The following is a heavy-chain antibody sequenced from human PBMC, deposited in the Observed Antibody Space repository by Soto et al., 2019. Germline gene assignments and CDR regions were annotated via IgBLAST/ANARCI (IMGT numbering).Heavy chain of an antibody. J-gene: IGHJ5*02. V-gene: IGHV3-30-3*01. CDR1: GFTFSSYA. D-gene: IGHD2-21*02. Sequence: QVQLVESGGGVVQPGRSLRLSCAASGFTFSSYAMHWVRQAPGKGLEWVAVISYDGSNKYYADSVKGRFTISRDNSKNTLDLQMNSLRAEDTAVYYCASPGGDYFLHWFDPWGQGTLGTVSS. CDR2: ISYDGSNK. CDR3: ASPGGDYFLHWFDP.